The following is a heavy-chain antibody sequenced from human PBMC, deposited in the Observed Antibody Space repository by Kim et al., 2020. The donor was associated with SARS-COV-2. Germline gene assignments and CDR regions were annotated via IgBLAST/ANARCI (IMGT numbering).Heavy chain of an antibody. CDR1: GFTFDDYA. CDR2: ITWNSGSI. J-gene: IGHJ6*02. CDR3: AGCSDYGMDV. V-gene: IGHV3-9*01. D-gene: IGHD3-10*02. Sequence: GGSLRLSCAASGFTFDDYAMEWVRQAPGKGLEWVAGITWNSGSIGYADSVKGRFAISRDNAKNSLYLQMNSLRTEDTALYYCAGCSDYGMDVWRQGTTVPV.